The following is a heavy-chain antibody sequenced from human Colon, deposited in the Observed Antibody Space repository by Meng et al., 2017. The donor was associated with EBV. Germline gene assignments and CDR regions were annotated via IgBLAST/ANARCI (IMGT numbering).Heavy chain of an antibody. V-gene: IGHV4-4*02. Sequence: QVELPESGPGPVKPSGTLSLTCAVSGGSISNNCWSWVLQPPGRGLEWIGEIYHSGTTNYNPSLRSRVTISVDKSKNQFSLQMTSVTAADTAVNYCARNGDYNPGLYWGQGTLVTVSS. J-gene: IGHJ4*02. CDR2: IYHSGTT. CDR3: ARNGDYNPGLY. D-gene: IGHD4-17*01. CDR1: GGSISNNC.